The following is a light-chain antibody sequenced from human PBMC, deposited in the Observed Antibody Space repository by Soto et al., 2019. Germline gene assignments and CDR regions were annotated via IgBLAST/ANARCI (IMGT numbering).Light chain of an antibody. V-gene: IGKV3-15*01. J-gene: IGKJ1*01. CDR3: QQSSDWPRT. Sequence: EIVMTQSPATLSVSPGERATLSCRASQSVSNRLAWYQQRPGQAPRLLIYRASARATGIPARFSGSGSGTEFTLTISSLQSEDFAIYYCQQSSDWPRTFGLGTKVEIK. CDR1: QSVSNR. CDR2: RAS.